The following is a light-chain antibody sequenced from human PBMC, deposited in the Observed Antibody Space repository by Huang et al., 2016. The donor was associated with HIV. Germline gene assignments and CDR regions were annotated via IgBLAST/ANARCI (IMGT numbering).Light chain of an antibody. CDR3: QQYCFTPMT. V-gene: IGKV4-1*01. CDR2: WAA. CDR1: HSILNPFNNKNY. Sequence: IVMTQSPDSLAVSLGERATINCKSSHSILNPFNNKNYLCWYQQRPGQPHKLLISWAATREAGVPDRFSGRGSGTNFTLTISSLQAEDVAIYYCQQYCFTPMTFVPGTNVEIK. J-gene: IGKJ3*01.